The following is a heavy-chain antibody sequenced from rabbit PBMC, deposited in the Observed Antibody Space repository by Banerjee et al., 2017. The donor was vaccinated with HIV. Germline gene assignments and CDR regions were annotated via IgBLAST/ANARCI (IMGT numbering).Heavy chain of an antibody. CDR1: GFSFSGSYY. J-gene: IGHJ4*01. V-gene: IGHV1S40*01. CDR2: IYAGSSGST. D-gene: IGHD4-1*01. CDR3: ATGYSSAFNL. Sequence: QSLEESGGDLVKPGASLTLTCTASGFSFSGSYYMCWVRQAPGKGLEWIGCIYAGSSGSTYYASWAKGRFTISKTSSTTVTLQMTSLTAADTATYFCATGYSSAFNLWGPGTLVTVS.